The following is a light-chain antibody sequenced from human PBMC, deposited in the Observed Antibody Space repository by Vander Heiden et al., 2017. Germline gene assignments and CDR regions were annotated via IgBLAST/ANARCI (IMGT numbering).Light chain of an antibody. J-gene: IGKJ5*01. CDR3: KQYGSSPIT. CDR1: QSVGSSY. V-gene: IGKV3-20*01. CDR2: GAS. Sequence: ETVFPQSPGILSLYPGESATLSCRASQSVGSSYLDWYQQKPGQAPRLLIYGASSRASGIPDRFSGSGSGTDFTLNISRLEPEDFAVYYCKQYGSSPITFGQGTRL.